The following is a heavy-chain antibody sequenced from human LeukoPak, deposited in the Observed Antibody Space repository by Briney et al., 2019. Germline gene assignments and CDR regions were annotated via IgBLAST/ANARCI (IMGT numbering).Heavy chain of an antibody. CDR3: ARGGDRYFDY. D-gene: IGHD3-16*01. CDR2: IHSNGGT. CDR1: GFTVSTNY. J-gene: IGHJ4*02. V-gene: IGHV3-53*01. Sequence: GGSLRLSCAASGFTVSTNYMSWVRQAPGKGLEWVSVIHSNGGTYFADSVKGRFTISRDSSQNTLSLQINSLRAEDTAVYYCARGGDRYFDYWGQGTLVTVSS.